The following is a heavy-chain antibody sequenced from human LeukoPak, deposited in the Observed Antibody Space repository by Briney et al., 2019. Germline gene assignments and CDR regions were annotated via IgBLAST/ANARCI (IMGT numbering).Heavy chain of an antibody. Sequence: GGSLRLSCAASGFTFSSYSMNWVRQAPGKGLEWVSYISSSSSTIYYADSVKGRFTISRDNAKNSLYLQMNSLRAEDTAVYYCARDYYYDSSAPDAFDIWGQGTMVTVSS. CDR3: ARDYYYDSSAPDAFDI. CDR2: ISSSSSTI. D-gene: IGHD3-22*01. V-gene: IGHV3-48*04. J-gene: IGHJ3*02. CDR1: GFTFSSYS.